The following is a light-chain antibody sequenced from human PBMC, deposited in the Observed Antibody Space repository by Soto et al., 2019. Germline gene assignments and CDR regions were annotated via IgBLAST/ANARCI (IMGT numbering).Light chain of an antibody. CDR2: NNN. J-gene: IGLJ2*01. CDR1: SSNIGGNT. Sequence: QSVLTQPSSASGTPGQRVTISCSGGSSNIGGNTAHGYQQFPGTAPRLLIYNNNERPSGVPDRFSGSKSDTSASLAISGLQSEDEAMYYCASWDDSLSGPVFGEGTKLTVL. CDR3: ASWDDSLSGPV. V-gene: IGLV1-44*01.